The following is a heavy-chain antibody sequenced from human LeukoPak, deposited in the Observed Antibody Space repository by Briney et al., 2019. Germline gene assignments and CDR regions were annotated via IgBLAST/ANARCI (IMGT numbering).Heavy chain of an antibody. J-gene: IGHJ4*02. CDR2: IRYDGSNK. CDR1: GFTFSSYG. Sequence: PGGSLRLSCAVSGFTFSSYGMHWVRQAPGKGLEWVAFIRYDGSNKFYADSVKGRFTISRDNSKNTLFLQMNSLRAEDTAVYYCAREGSVTNDYWGQGSLVTVSS. CDR3: AREGSVTNDY. V-gene: IGHV3-30*02. D-gene: IGHD4-17*01.